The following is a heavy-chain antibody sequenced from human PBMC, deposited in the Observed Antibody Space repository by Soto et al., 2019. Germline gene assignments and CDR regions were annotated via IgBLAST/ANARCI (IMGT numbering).Heavy chain of an antibody. J-gene: IGHJ4*02. CDR2: INSDGGTT. CDR1: GFTFSNYC. D-gene: IGHD3-16*01. V-gene: IGHV3-74*01. Sequence: EVQLVESGGGLVQPGGSLRLSCAASGFTFSNYCMHWVRQAPGKGLVWVSRINSDGGTTSYADSVKGRFTISRDNAKNTLYLQLHGLRAEDTAVYYCARVGNGEYVFYYWGQGTLVTVSS. CDR3: ARVGNGEYVFYY.